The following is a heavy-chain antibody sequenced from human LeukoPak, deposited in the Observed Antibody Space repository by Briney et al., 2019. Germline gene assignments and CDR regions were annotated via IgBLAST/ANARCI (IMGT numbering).Heavy chain of an antibody. CDR3: AKVYHDFWSTYNFATRVYDYYYYGMDV. J-gene: IGHJ6*02. CDR2: ICSSGSTT. Sequence: TGGSLRLSCAASGFTFSNYGMSWVSQAPGKGLEWGSAICSSGSTTYYADSVKGRFTISRENSKKRLSLQMNSLRVEDTAVYYCAKVYHDFWSTYNFATRVYDYYYYGMDVWGRGTTVAVSS. D-gene: IGHD3-3*01. V-gene: IGHV3-23*01. CDR1: GFTFSNYG.